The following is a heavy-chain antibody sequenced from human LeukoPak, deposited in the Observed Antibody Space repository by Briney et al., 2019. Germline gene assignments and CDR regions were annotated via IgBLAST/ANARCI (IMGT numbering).Heavy chain of an antibody. Sequence: ASVKVSCKXSGYTFTSYGISWVRQAPGQGLEWMGIINPSGGSTSYAQKFQGRVTMTRDTSTSTVYMELSSLRSEDTAVYYCARPERGYSYDFDYWGQGTLVTVSS. D-gene: IGHD5-18*01. CDR3: ARPERGYSYDFDY. V-gene: IGHV1-46*01. CDR1: GYTFTSYG. J-gene: IGHJ4*02. CDR2: INPSGGST.